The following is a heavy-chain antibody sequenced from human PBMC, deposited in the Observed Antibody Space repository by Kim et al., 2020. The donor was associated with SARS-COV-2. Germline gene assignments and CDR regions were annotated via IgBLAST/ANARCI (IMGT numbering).Heavy chain of an antibody. Sequence: KYYTDTVTGRFTTSKDNSRNTLYLQMNNLRAEDTAVYYCARTGYNYGSDYWGQGTQVTVSS. J-gene: IGHJ4*02. V-gene: IGHV3-66*01. CDR2: K. CDR3: ARTGYNYGSDY. D-gene: IGHD5-18*01.